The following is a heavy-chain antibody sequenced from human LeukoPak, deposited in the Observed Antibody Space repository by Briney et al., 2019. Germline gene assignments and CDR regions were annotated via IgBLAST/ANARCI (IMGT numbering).Heavy chain of an antibody. CDR1: GASISTYY. Sequence: PSETLSLTCSVSGASISTYYWSWIRQPPEKGLEWIGYIHYSGSTNYNPSLKSRVTISVDTSKNRFSLKLRSVTAADTAVYYCARTTTVRGTYYMDVWGKGTTVTVSS. J-gene: IGHJ6*03. V-gene: IGHV4-59*01. CDR2: IHYSGST. D-gene: IGHD3-10*01. CDR3: ARTTTVRGTYYMDV.